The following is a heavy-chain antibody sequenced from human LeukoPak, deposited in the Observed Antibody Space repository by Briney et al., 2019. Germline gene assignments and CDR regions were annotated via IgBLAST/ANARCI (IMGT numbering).Heavy chain of an antibody. CDR3: ARLYSSGWYYFDY. J-gene: IGHJ4*02. Sequence: PSETLSLTCTVSGGSISSSSHYWGWIRQPPGKGLEWIGSIYYSGSTYYNPSLKSRVTISVDTSKNQFSLKLSSVTAADTAVYYCARLYSSGWYYFDYWGQGTLVTVSS. D-gene: IGHD6-19*01. CDR1: GGSISSSSHY. V-gene: IGHV4-39*01. CDR2: IYYSGST.